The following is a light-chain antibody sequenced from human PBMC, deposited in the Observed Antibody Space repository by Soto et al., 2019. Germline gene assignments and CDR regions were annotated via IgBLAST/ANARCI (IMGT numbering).Light chain of an antibody. CDR1: QSISTY. Sequence: DIQMTQSPSSLSASVGDRVTISCRASQSISTYLNWYQHKPGQAPSLLIYVASSLQSGVPSRFSSSGSGTDFTLTISSLQPEDFATYYCQQSHSAPLTFGGGTKVEIK. V-gene: IGKV1-39*01. J-gene: IGKJ4*01. CDR2: VAS. CDR3: QQSHSAPLT.